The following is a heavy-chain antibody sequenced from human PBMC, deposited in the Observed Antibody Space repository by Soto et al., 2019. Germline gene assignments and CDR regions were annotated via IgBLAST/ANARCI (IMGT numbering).Heavy chain of an antibody. D-gene: IGHD6-19*01. J-gene: IGHJ4*02. CDR2: ISSSSGYI. V-gene: IGHV3-21*01. Sequence: GGSLRLSCAASGFIFSSYSMNWVRQAPGKGLEWVSSISSSSGYIYYADSLKGRFTISRDNAKNSLYLQMNSLRAEDTAVYYCARERSGWELDYWGQGTLLTVSS. CDR3: ARERSGWELDY. CDR1: GFIFSSYS.